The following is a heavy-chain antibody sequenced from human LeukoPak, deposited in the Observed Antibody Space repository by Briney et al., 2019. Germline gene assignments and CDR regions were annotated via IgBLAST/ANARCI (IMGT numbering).Heavy chain of an antibody. J-gene: IGHJ5*02. V-gene: IGHV1-2*02. CDR3: ARARGYYDFWRIGDP. CDR1: GYTFTGYY. Sequence: ASVKVSCKASGYTFTGYYMHWVRQAPGQGLEWMGWINPNSGGTNYAQKFQGRVTMTRDTSISTAYMELSRLRSDDTAVYYCARARGYYDFWRIGDPWGQGTLVTVSS. D-gene: IGHD3-3*01. CDR2: INPNSGGT.